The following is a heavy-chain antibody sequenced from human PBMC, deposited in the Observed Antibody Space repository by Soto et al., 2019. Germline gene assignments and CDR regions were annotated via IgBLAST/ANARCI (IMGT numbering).Heavy chain of an antibody. D-gene: IGHD3-3*01. J-gene: IGHJ4*01. Sequence: SETLSLTCAVYGGSFSGYYWSWIRQPPGKGLEWIGEINHSGSTNYNPSLKSRVTISVDTSNYQFSLRLTSVTAADAAVYYCAGEGALATFGVVWGHGTRVTVSS. CDR1: GGSFSGYY. CDR2: INHSGST. V-gene: IGHV4-34*01. CDR3: AGEGALATFGVV.